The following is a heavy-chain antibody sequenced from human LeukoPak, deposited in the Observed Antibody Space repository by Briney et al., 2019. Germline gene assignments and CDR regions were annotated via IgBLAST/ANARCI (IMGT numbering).Heavy chain of an antibody. CDR1: GGSISSGDYY. J-gene: IGHJ4*02. CDR2: IYYSGST. D-gene: IGHD3-10*01. CDR3: ARAEATYYYGSGSYYYFDY. V-gene: IGHV4-30-4*08. Sequence: SETLSLTCTVSGGSISSGDYYWSWIRQPPGRGLEWFGYIYYSGSTYYNPSLKSRVTISVDTSKNQFSLKLSSVTAADTAVYYCARAEATYYYGSGSYYYFDYWGQGTLVTVSS.